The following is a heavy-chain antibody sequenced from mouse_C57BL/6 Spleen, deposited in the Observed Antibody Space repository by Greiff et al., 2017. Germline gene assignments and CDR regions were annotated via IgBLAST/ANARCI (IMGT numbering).Heavy chain of an antibody. CDR2: ISDGGSYT. CDR3: ARGDHEGFAY. CDR1: GFTFSSYA. V-gene: IGHV5-4*01. J-gene: IGHJ3*01. Sequence: EVHLVESGGGLVKPGGSLKLSCAASGFTFSSYAMSWVRQTPDKRLEWVATISDGGSYTYYPDNVKGRFTISRDNAKNNLYLQMSHLKSEDTAMYYCARGDHEGFAYWGQGTLVTVSA.